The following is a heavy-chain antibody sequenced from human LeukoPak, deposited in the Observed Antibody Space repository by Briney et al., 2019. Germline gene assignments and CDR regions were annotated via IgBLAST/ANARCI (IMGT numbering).Heavy chain of an antibody. CDR2: IVFGSGNT. Sequence: GTSVKVSCKASGFTFTSSAMQWVRQARGQRLEGIGWIVFGSGNTNYAQKFQERVTITRDMSTSTAYMELSSLRSEDTAVYYCAAGIQLWPFDHWGQGTLVTVSS. V-gene: IGHV1-58*02. CDR3: AAGIQLWPFDH. D-gene: IGHD5-18*01. J-gene: IGHJ4*02. CDR1: GFTFTSSA.